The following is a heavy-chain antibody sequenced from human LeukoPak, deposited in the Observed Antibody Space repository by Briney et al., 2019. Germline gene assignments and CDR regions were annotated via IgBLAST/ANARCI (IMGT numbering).Heavy chain of an antibody. CDR1: GFTFSSYS. CDR2: ISSSSSTI. CDR3: AKRDYDILTGYRYYYMDV. V-gene: IGHV3-48*01. Sequence: GGSLRLSCAASGFTFSSYSMNWVRQAPGKGLEWVSYISSSSSTIYYADSVKGRFTISRDNSKNTLYLQMNSLRAEDTAVYYCAKRDYDILTGYRYYYMDVWGKGTTVTISS. D-gene: IGHD3-9*01. J-gene: IGHJ6*03.